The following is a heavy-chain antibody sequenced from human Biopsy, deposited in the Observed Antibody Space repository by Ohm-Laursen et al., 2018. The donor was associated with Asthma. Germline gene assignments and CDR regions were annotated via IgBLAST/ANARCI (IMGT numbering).Heavy chain of an antibody. CDR2: IKEDGSEE. CDR1: GFTFSTSW. D-gene: IGHD6-19*01. J-gene: IGHJ4*02. V-gene: IGHV3-7*05. CDR3: GRDMGGFGSGWFPVEF. Sequence: SLRLSCAASGFTFSTSWMTWVRQAPGKGLEWVANIKEDGSEENYVDSVKGRFTISRDNGKNSLYLQMNSLRAEDTALYHCGRDMGGFGSGWFPVEFWGQGTLVTVSS.